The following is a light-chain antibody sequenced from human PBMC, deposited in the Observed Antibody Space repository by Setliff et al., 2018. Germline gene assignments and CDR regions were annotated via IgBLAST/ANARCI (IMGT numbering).Light chain of an antibody. Sequence: QSALTQPASVSGSPGQSITISCSGTSSDVGSYDLVSWYQQHPGKAPKLIIYGVSNRPSGVSSRFSGSKSGNTASPTISGLQTEDEADYYCTAYTSGTTYVFGTGTKVTVL. CDR1: SSDVGSYDL. J-gene: IGLJ1*01. CDR2: GVS. V-gene: IGLV2-14*03. CDR3: TAYTSGTTYV.